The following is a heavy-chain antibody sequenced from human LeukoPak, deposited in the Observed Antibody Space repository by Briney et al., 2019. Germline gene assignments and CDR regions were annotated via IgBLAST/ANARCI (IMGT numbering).Heavy chain of an antibody. V-gene: IGHV3-48*01. CDR3: SRVGKAVSGTQFDH. J-gene: IGHJ4*02. CDR2: IGVSGSPI. D-gene: IGHD6-19*01. Sequence: GGPLRLSCAASGYTLKPYNTNWVRQAPGRALVWVSNIGVSGSPIYYADSVSGRFTISRDSVKNKLNVQMNRQRAEDTAGYYCSRVGKAVSGTQFDHWGQGTLVTVSS. CDR1: GYTLKPYN.